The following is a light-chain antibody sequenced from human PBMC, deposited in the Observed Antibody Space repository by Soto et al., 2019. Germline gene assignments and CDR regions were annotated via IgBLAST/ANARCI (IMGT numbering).Light chain of an antibody. V-gene: IGKV1-39*01. CDR1: QSISSY. CDR2: RAS. Sequence: DIQMTQSPSSLSASVGDKVTITCRASQSISSYLNWYQQKPGKAPKLLIYRASTLQSGAPSRFSGSGSGTHFTLTISSLQPEDFATYYCQQSYSPRISFGQGTRLEIK. CDR3: QQSYSPRIS. J-gene: IGKJ5*01.